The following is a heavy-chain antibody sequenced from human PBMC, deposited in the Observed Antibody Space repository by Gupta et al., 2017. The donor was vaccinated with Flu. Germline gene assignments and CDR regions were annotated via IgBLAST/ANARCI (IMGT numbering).Heavy chain of an antibody. CDR3: ARGGLFSVSSSHYYYYGMDV. CDR1: GFTFNTYS. D-gene: IGHD3/OR15-3a*01. CDR2: ISRSSNYI. J-gene: IGHJ6*02. Sequence: EEQLVESGGGLVKPGGSLRLSCAAPGFTFNTYSMNWVRLAPGKGLEWVSSISRSSNYIYYADSVNGRFTISRDNAKNSLYLQMTSLTAEDTAVYYCARGGLFSVSSSHYYYYGMDVWGQGTTVTVSS. V-gene: IGHV3-21*01.